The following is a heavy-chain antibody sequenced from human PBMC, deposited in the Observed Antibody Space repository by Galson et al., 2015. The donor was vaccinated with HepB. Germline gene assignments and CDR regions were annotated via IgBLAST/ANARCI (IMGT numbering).Heavy chain of an antibody. CDR2: ISSSSSYI. D-gene: IGHD4-23*01. V-gene: IGHV3-21*01. CDR1: GFTFSSYS. Sequence: SLRLSCAASGFTFSSYSMNWVRQAPGKGLEWVSSISSSSSYIYYADSVKGRFTISRDNAKNSLYLQMNSLRAEDTAVYYCARLDYYGGKYYYFDYWGQGTLVTVSS. CDR3: ARLDYYGGKYYYFDY. J-gene: IGHJ4*02.